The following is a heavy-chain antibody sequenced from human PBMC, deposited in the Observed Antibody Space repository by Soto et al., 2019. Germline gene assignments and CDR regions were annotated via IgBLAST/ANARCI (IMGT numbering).Heavy chain of an antibody. J-gene: IGHJ4*02. D-gene: IGHD6-13*01. CDR1: GYTFTSYD. Sequence: ASVKVSCKASGYTFTSYDINWVRQATGQGLEWMGWMNPNSGNTGYAQKFQGRVTMTRNTSISTAYMELSSLRSEDTAVYYCARGRRQQLVLQYYFDYWGQGTLVTVSS. CDR3: ARGRRQQLVLQYYFDY. V-gene: IGHV1-8*01. CDR2: MNPNSGNT.